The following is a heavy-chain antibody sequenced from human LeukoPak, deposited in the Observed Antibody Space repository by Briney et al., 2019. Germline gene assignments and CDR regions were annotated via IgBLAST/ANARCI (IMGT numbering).Heavy chain of an antibody. V-gene: IGHV3-53*01. CDR2: IYSGGST. J-gene: IGHJ4*02. CDR1: GFTVSSNY. Sequence: GGSLRLSCAASGFTVSSNYMSWVRQAPGKGLEWVSVIYSGGSTYYAGSVKGRFTISRDNSKNTLYLQMNSLRAEDTAVYYCAIDYGDYRGDYWGQGTLVTVSS. D-gene: IGHD4-17*01. CDR3: AIDYGDYRGDY.